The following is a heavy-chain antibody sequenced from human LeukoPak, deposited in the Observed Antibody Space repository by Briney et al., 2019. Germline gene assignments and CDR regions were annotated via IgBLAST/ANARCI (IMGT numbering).Heavy chain of an antibody. CDR3: ATEIQNIAGRVY. V-gene: IGHV4-39*01. D-gene: IGHD6-6*01. J-gene: IGHJ4*02. CDR2: IYYSGST. CDR1: GGSISSSTFY. Sequence: SETLSLTCTVSGGSISSSTFYWGWIRQPPGKGLEWIGSIYYSGSTYYNPSLKSRVTISIDTSKNQFSLKLSSVTAADTAVYYCATEIQNIAGRVYWDQGTLVTVSS.